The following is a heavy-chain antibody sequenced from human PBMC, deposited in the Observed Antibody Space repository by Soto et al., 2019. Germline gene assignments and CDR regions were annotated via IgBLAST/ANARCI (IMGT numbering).Heavy chain of an antibody. D-gene: IGHD2-2*01. CDR2: ISGGGGTI. V-gene: IGHV3-11*01. Sequence: QVQLVESGGGWVKPGGSRGPSWEASGLTLGDYNRRGFGQAPGKGLEWVSHISGGGGTIYFADSGKGRFTISRDNAKNSLYLQMNSLRAEDTAVYYCARDCSSSSCYGYFQHWGQGTRVTVSS. CDR1: GLTLGDYN. J-gene: IGHJ1*01. CDR3: ARDCSSSSCYGYFQH.